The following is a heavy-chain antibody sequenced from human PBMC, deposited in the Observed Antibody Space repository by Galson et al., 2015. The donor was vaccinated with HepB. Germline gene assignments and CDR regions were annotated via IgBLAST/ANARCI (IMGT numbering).Heavy chain of an antibody. CDR3: ARGLGAAGKRFDP. V-gene: IGHV4-34*01. D-gene: IGHD6-13*01. Sequence: LSLTCAVYGGSFSGYCWSWIRQPPGKGLEWIGEINHSGSTNYNPSLKSRVTISVDTSKNQFSLKLSSVTAADTAVYYCARGLGAAGKRFDPWGQGTLVTVSS. CDR1: GGSFSGYC. J-gene: IGHJ5*02. CDR2: INHSGST.